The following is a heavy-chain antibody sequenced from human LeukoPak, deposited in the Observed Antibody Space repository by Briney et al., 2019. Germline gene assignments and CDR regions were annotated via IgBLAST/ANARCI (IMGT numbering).Heavy chain of an antibody. D-gene: IGHD2-2*01. J-gene: IGHJ6*03. CDR2: ISSSSSTI. Sequence: HPGGSLRLSCAASGFTFSSYSMNWVRQAPGKGLEWVSYISSSSSTIYYADSVKGRFTISRDNAKNSLYLQMNSLRAEDTAVYYCARDCSSTSCYPYYYYMDVWGKGTTVTVSS. CDR3: ARDCSSTSCYPYYYYMDV. CDR1: GFTFSSYS. V-gene: IGHV3-48*04.